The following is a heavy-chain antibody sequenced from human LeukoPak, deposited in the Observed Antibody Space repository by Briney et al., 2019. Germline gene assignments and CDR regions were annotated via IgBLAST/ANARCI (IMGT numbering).Heavy chain of an antibody. Sequence: ASVKVSCKASGGTFSSYAISWVRQAPGQGLEWMGGIIPIFGTANYAQKFQGRVTITTDESTSTAYMELSSLRSEDTAVYYCAREGWNQYYFDYWGQGTLVTVSS. J-gene: IGHJ4*02. CDR2: IIPIFGTA. CDR3: AREGWNQYYFDY. V-gene: IGHV1-69*05. D-gene: IGHD1-1*01. CDR1: GGTFSSYA.